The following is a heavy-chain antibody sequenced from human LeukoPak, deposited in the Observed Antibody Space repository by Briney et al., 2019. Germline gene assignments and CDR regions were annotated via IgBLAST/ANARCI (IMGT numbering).Heavy chain of an antibody. CDR3: ARGGVDYDILTGYYPQYYFDY. J-gene: IGHJ4*02. CDR2: IYYSAST. Sequence: SETLSLTCAVYGGSFSGYYWSWLRQPPGQGLEWIGYIYYSASTNYNPSLKSRVTISVDTSKSQFSLKLSSVTAADTAVYYCARGGVDYDILTGYYPQYYFDYWGQGTLVTVSS. CDR1: GGSFSGYY. V-gene: IGHV4-59*01. D-gene: IGHD3-9*01.